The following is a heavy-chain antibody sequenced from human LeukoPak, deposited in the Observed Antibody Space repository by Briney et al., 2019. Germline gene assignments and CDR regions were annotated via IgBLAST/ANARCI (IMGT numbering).Heavy chain of an antibody. CDR3: ARNYGHNSKYFDF. CDR1: GYTFSDYF. CDR2: ISPEGGGT. D-gene: IGHD4-17*01. J-gene: IGHJ4*02. V-gene: IGHV1-2*02. Sequence: ASVKVSCKASGYTFSDYFMNWVRQAPGQGLEWMGWISPEGGGTHYAQRFQGRVTMTRDTSISAAYMELPSLSYDDTAVYYCARNYGHNSKYFDFWGQGTLVTVSS.